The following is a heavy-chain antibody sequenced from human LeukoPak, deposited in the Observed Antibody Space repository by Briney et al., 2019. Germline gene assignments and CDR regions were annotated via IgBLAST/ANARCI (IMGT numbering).Heavy chain of an antibody. CDR3: ARGRYYGMDV. CDR2: VNSDGSST. CDR1: GFTFTSYW. V-gene: IGHV3-74*01. J-gene: IGHJ6*02. Sequence: GGSLRLSCAASGFTFTSYWMHWVRHAPGKGLVWVSRVNSDGSSTTYADSVKGRFTISRDNAKNTLYLQMNSLRAEDTAGYYCARGRYYGMDVWGQGITVTVSS.